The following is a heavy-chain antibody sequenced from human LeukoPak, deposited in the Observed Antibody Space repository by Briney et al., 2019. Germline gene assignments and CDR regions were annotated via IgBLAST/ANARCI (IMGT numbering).Heavy chain of an antibody. J-gene: IGHJ3*02. CDR1: GGSISSSSYY. Sequence: SETLSLTCTVSGGSISSSSYYWGWIRQPPGKGLEWIGSIYYSGSTYYNPSLKSRVTISVDTSKNQFSPKLSSVTAADTAVYYCASFDSSGYYYRYMTNAFDIWGQGTMVTVSS. CDR3: ASFDSSGYYYRYMTNAFDI. D-gene: IGHD3-22*01. CDR2: IYYSGST. V-gene: IGHV4-39*01.